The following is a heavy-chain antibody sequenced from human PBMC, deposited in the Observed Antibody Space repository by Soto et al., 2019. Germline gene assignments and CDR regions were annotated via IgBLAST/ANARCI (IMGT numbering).Heavy chain of an antibody. Sequence: SETLSLTCTVSGGSVSSGSYYWGWIRQPPGKGLEWIGYIYHSGRTNYNPSLKSRVTISVDTSKNQFSLQLSSVTAADTAVYYCAKGDSTTHGDSFDIWGQGTMVTVSS. V-gene: IGHV4-61*01. CDR1: GGSVSSGSYY. CDR2: IYHSGRT. CDR3: AKGDSTTHGDSFDI. D-gene: IGHD6-13*01. J-gene: IGHJ3*02.